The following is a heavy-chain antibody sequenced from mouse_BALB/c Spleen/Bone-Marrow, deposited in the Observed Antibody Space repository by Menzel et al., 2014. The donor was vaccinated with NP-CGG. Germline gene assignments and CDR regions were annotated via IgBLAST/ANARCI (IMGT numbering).Heavy chain of an antibody. Sequence: EVQLQQSGPELVKPGASMKISCKASGHSFTGYTVNWVKQSHGKNLEWMGLINPYNGGTTYNQKFKGKATLTVDKSSTTAYMELLSLTSEDSAVYYCARGATMITTWGQGTLVTVSA. CDR2: INPYNGGT. D-gene: IGHD2-4*01. CDR3: ARGATMITT. V-gene: IGHV1-37*01. J-gene: IGHJ3*02. CDR1: GHSFTGYT.